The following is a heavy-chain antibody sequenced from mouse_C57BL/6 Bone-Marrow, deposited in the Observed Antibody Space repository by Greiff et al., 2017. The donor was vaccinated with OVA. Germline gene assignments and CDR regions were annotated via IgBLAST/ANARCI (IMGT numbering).Heavy chain of an antibody. V-gene: IGHV14-4*01. CDR3: TTYDTIDY. J-gene: IGHJ2*01. CDR1: GFNIKDDY. D-gene: IGHD1-1*01. Sequence: VQLQQSGAELVRPGASVKLSCTASGFNIKDDYMHWVKQRPEQGLEWIGWIDTENGDTEYASKFQGKATITADTSSNTAYLQLSSLTSEDTAVYYCTTYDTIDYWGQGTTLTVSS. CDR2: IDTENGDT.